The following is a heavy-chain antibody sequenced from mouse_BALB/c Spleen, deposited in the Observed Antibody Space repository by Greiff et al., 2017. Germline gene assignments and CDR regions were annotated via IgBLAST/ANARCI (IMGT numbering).Heavy chain of an antibody. J-gene: IGHJ2*01. CDR1: GFTFSSYT. Sequence: EVMLVESGGGLVKPGGSLKLSCAASGFTFSSYTMSWVRQTPEKRLEWVATISSGGSYTYYPDSVKGRFTISRDNAKNTLYLQMSSLKSEDTAMYYCTRGLGGNFFDYWGQGTTLTVSS. CDR2: ISSGGSYT. CDR3: TRGLGGNFFDY. V-gene: IGHV5-6-4*01.